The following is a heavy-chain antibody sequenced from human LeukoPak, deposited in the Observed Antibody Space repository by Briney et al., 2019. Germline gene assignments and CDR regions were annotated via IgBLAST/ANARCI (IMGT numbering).Heavy chain of an antibody. J-gene: IGHJ3*02. D-gene: IGHD1-26*01. V-gene: IGHV1-46*01. Sequence: ASVKVSCKASGCTFTSYYMHWVRQAPGQGLEWMGIINPNGGSTSYAQKFQGRVTMTTDTSTSTAYMELRSLRSDDTAVYYCARVEVGAYDAFDIWGQGTMVTVSS. CDR1: GCTFTSYY. CDR2: INPNGGST. CDR3: ARVEVGAYDAFDI.